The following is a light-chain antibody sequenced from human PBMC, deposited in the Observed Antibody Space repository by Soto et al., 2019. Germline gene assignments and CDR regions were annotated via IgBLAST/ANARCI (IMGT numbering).Light chain of an antibody. CDR3: AAWDDSLSGPV. CDR1: SSNIGNNY. CDR2: RNS. J-gene: IGLJ2*01. Sequence: QSVLTQPPSVSGTPGQRITISCSGSSSNIGNNYVYWHQQLPETAPKLLIYRNSQRPSGVPDRFSESKSGTSASLAISGLRSEDEADYHCAAWDDSLSGPVFGGGTKLTVL. V-gene: IGLV1-47*01.